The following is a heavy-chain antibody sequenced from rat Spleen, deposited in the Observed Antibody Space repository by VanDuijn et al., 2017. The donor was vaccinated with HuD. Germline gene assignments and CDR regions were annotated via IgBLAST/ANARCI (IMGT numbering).Heavy chain of an antibody. J-gene: IGHJ4*01. V-gene: IGHV5-20*01. CDR2: ISSDGGRN. Sequence: EVQLVESGGGLVQPGRSMKLSCVASGFTFSNCDMAWVRQAPKKGLEWVATISSDGGRNFYRDYVKGRFTISRDNAKSTLFLQMDSLRSEDTATYYCTTDRPGALMDAWGQGASVTVSS. CDR3: TTDRPGALMDA. D-gene: IGHD5-1*01. CDR1: GFTFSNCD.